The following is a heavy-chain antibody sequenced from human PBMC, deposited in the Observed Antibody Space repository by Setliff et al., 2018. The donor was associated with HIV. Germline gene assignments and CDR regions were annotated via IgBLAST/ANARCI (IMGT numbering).Heavy chain of an antibody. CDR3: ARDSGQSFPTAFDI. CDR1: GGSFSGYY. Sequence: SETPSLTCAVYGGSFSGYYWSWIRQPPGKGLEWIGEINHSGSTNYNPSLKSRVTISVDTSKNQFSLKLSSVTAADTAVYYCARDSGQSFPTAFDIWGQGTMVTVSS. J-gene: IGHJ3*02. CDR2: INHSGST. D-gene: IGHD1-26*01. V-gene: IGHV4-34*01.